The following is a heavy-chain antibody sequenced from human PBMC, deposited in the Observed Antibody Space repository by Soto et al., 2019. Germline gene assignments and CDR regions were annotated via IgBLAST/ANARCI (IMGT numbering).Heavy chain of an antibody. V-gene: IGHV3-23*01. CDR1: GFTFSSFA. J-gene: IGHJ5*02. Sequence: EVQLLESGGGLVQPGGSLRLSCEASGFTFSSFAMAWVRQVPGKGLEWVSLISGTGGSTMFADSVKGRFTISRDNSKNTLYLEMNSLTDDDTAVYYCARDSYPSGHNWFHPWGRGTLVTVSS. D-gene: IGHD1-26*01. CDR3: ARDSYPSGHNWFHP. CDR2: ISGTGGST.